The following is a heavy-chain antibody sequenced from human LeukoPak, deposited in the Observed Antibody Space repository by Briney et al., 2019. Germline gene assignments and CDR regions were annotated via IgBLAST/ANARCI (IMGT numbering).Heavy chain of an antibody. J-gene: IGHJ4*02. CDR2: INPNSGGT. Sequence: EASVKVSCKASGYTFTGYYVHWVRQAPGQGLEWMGWINPNSGGTNYAQKFQGRVTMTRDTSISTAYMELSRLRSDDTAVYYCARDYYDSSGYYYNFDYWGQGTLVTVSS. V-gene: IGHV1-2*02. CDR1: GYTFTGYY. D-gene: IGHD3-22*01. CDR3: ARDYYDSSGYYYNFDY.